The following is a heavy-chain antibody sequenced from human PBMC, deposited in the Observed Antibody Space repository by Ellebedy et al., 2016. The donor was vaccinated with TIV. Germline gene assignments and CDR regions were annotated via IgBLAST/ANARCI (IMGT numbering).Heavy chain of an antibody. J-gene: IGHJ4*02. CDR2: ISHSSSYI. Sequence: GGSLRLSXAASGFAFSTYAMSWVRQAPGKGLEWVSSISHSSSYIYYADSVKGRFTISRDNAENSLYLQMNTLRADDTAVYYCARDSASLLRLSYNDYWGRGTLVTVSS. D-gene: IGHD1-1*01. V-gene: IGHV3-21*01. CDR1: GFAFSTYA. CDR3: ARDSASLLRLSYNDY.